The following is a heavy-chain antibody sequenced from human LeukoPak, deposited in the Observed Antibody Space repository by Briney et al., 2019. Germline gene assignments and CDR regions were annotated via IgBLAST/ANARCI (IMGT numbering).Heavy chain of an antibody. CDR2: ISSSGSTI. CDR3: ARSSIYCSGGSCPYYYYYYMDV. Sequence: GGSLRLSCAASGFTFSDYYMSWIRQAPGKGLEWVSYISSSGSTIYYADSVKGRFTISRDNAKNSLYLQMNSLRAEDTAVYYCARSSIYCSGGSCPYYYYYYMDVWGKGTTVTISS. D-gene: IGHD2-15*01. J-gene: IGHJ6*03. CDR1: GFTFSDYY. V-gene: IGHV3-11*01.